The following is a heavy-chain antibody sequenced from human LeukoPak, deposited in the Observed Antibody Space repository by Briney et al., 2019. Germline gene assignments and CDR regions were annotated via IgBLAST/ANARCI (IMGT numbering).Heavy chain of an antibody. J-gene: IGHJ4*02. CDR3: ARGRREFWLTMTGSTAYFDY. V-gene: IGHV3-30-3*01. Sequence: PGGSLRLSCAASGFTFSSYAMHWVRQAPGKGLEGVAVISYDGSNKYYADSVKGRFTISRDSSNNTLYLQINSLRAEDTAVYYCARGRREFWLTMTGSTAYFDYWGQGTLVTVSS. CDR1: GFTFSSYA. D-gene: IGHD1-7*01. CDR2: ISYDGSNK.